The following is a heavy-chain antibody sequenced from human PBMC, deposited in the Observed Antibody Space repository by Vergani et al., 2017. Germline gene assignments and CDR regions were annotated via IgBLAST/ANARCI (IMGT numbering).Heavy chain of an antibody. Sequence: QVQLVQSGAEVKKPGASVKVSCKASGYTFTSYGISWVRQAPGQGLEWMGWISAYNGNTNYAQKLQGRVTMTTDTSTSTAYMELRSLRSDDTAVYYCAREGYCSSTSCYIYYYYDMDVWGQGTTVTVSS. J-gene: IGHJ6*02. CDR1: GYTFTSYG. CDR3: AREGYCSSTSCYIYYYYDMDV. V-gene: IGHV1-18*04. D-gene: IGHD2-2*02. CDR2: ISAYNGNT.